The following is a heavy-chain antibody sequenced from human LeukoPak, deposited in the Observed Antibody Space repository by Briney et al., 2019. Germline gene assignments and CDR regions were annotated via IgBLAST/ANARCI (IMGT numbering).Heavy chain of an antibody. D-gene: IGHD3-22*01. CDR3: AKDYYGSSGYPDAFDI. Sequence: GGSLRLSCAASGFTFSSYAMSWVRQAPGKGLEWVSAISGSGGSTYYADSVKGRFTISRDNSKNTLYLQMNSLRAEDTAVYYCAKDYYGSSGYPDAFDIWGQGTMVTVSS. CDR2: ISGSGGST. V-gene: IGHV3-23*01. J-gene: IGHJ3*02. CDR1: GFTFSSYA.